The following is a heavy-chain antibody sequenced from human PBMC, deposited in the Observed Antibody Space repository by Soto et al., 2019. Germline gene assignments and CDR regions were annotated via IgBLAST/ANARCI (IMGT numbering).Heavy chain of an antibody. CDR3: ARGRYCLTGRCFPNWFDS. J-gene: IGHJ5*01. D-gene: IGHD7-27*01. CDR1: GDSISNLDYF. Sequence: NPSETLSLTCTVSGDSISNLDYFWAWIRQPPGQALEYIGYIYKSATTYYKPSFESRVAISVDTSKIQFALNVTSVTAADTAVYFCARGRYCLTGRCFPNWFDSWGQGALVTVS. CDR2: IYKSATT. V-gene: IGHV4-30-4*01.